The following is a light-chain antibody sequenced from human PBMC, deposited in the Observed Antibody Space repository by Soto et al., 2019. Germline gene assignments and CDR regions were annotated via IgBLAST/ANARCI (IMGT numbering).Light chain of an antibody. CDR2: HAS. CDR3: QHYNSYGT. CDR1: QSIDRW. J-gene: IGKJ1*01. V-gene: IGKV1-5*01. Sequence: EIRLYQSPSTLPGTVGDRGTITCRASQSIDRWLAWYQQRPGKAPKILICHASSLETGVPSRFSGSGSGTEFTLTISSLQPDDFATYYCQHYNSYGTFRQGTNVDIK.